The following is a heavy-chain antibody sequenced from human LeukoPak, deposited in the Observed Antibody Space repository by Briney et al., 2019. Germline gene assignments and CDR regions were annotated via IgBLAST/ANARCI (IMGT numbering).Heavy chain of an antibody. D-gene: IGHD3-22*01. CDR1: GYTFSTYT. Sequence: GASVKVSCKASGYTFSTYTMHWVRQAPGQGLEWMGWINTNTGNPTYAQGFTGRFVFSLDTSVSTAYLQISSPKAEDTAVYYCARGNYDSSGYQTRWGQGTLVTVSS. V-gene: IGHV7-4-1*02. CDR2: INTNTGNP. CDR3: ARGNYDSSGYQTR. J-gene: IGHJ4*02.